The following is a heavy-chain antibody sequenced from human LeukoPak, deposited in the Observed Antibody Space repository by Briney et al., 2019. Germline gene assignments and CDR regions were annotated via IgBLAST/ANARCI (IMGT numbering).Heavy chain of an antibody. V-gene: IGHV1-69*05. Sequence: EASVKVSCKASGGTFSSYAISWVRQAPGQGGEWMGGIIPIFGTANYAQKFQGRVTITTDESTSTAYMELSSLRSEDTAVYYCAREGGSGYENLDYWGQGTLVTVSS. J-gene: IGHJ4*02. D-gene: IGHD5-12*01. CDR1: GGTFSSYA. CDR3: AREGGSGYENLDY. CDR2: IIPIFGTA.